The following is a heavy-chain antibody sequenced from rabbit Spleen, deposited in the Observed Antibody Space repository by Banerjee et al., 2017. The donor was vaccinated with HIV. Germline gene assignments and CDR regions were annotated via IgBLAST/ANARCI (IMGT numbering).Heavy chain of an antibody. CDR2: IDIGSSGFT. CDR1: GVSFSGDSY. Sequence: QSLEESGGDLVKPGASLTLTCIASGVSFSGDSYMCWVRQAPGKGLEWIVCIDIGSSGFTYYANWAKGRFTISKTSSTSVTLQMPSLTAAATAPYFSARDTNSKLSNHGVGLWGQGTLVTVS. V-gene: IGHV1S40*01. D-gene: IGHD1-1*01. CDR3: ARDTNSKLSNHGVGL. J-gene: IGHJ6*01.